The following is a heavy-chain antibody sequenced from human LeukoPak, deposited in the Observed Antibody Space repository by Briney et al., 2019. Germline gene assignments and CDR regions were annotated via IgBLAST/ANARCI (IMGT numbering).Heavy chain of an antibody. CDR2: THTSGTT. D-gene: IGHD5-18*01. V-gene: IGHV4-4*08. J-gene: IGHJ4*02. CDR1: GGSISSFF. CDR3: ARLVTAMGPYYFDY. Sequence: SETLSLTCTVSGGSISSFFWNWIRQPPGKGLEWIGFTHTSGTTNYNPSLKSRVTVSLDTSKNQFSLKLSSVTAADTAVYYCARLVTAMGPYYFDYWGQGTLVTVSS.